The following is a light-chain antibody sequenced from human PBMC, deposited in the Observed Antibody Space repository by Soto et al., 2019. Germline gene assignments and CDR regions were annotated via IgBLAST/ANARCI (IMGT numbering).Light chain of an antibody. CDR3: SSYTSSSSPYV. Sequence: QSALTQPASVSGSPGQSITISCTGTSSDVGGYNYVSWYQQRPGKAPKLMIYDVSNRPSGVSNRFSGSKSGNTASLTISGLLADDEADYYCSSYTSSSSPYVFGTGTKVTVL. J-gene: IGLJ1*01. CDR1: SSDVGGYNY. CDR2: DVS. V-gene: IGLV2-14*01.